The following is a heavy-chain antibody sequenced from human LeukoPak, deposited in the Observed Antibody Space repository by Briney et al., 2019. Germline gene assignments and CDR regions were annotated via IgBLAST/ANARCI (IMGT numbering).Heavy chain of an antibody. V-gene: IGHV3-23*01. CDR3: ARVRLSYDFWSGYEAPFDY. J-gene: IGHJ4*02. D-gene: IGHD3-3*01. CDR2: ISSSDGTT. CDR1: RFTFSNYV. Sequence: GGSPRLSCAASRFTFSNYVMSWVRQAPGKGLKWVSIISSSDGTTFYADSVKGRFTISRDNSKNMLYLQMNSLRSEDTAVYYCARVRLSYDFWSGYEAPFDYWGQGTLVTVSS.